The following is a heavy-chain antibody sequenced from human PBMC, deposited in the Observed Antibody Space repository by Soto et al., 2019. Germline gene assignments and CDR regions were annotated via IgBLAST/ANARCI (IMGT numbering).Heavy chain of an antibody. V-gene: IGHV1-3*05. CDR2: INAGNGNT. Sequence: QVQLVQSGAEEKKPGASVKVSCKASGYTFSSYAMQWVRQAPGQRLEWMGWINAGNGNTKYSQKFQGRVTTTRDTSASTAYMELSSLRSEDTAVYYCARIPGGWLHYFDYWGQGTLVTVSS. D-gene: IGHD6-19*01. CDR3: ARIPGGWLHYFDY. CDR1: GYTFSSYA. J-gene: IGHJ4*02.